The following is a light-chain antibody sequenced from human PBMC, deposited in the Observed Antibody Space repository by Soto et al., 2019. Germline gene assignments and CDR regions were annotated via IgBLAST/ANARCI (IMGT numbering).Light chain of an antibody. CDR3: SSYAGTNRV. CDR1: SSDVGAYNY. CDR2: EVS. V-gene: IGLV2-8*01. J-gene: IGLJ1*01. Sequence: QSVLTQPPSASGSPGQSVTISCTGTSSDVGAYNYVCWYQQHPGKAPKVMIYEVSKRPSWVPDRFSGSKSGNTASLTVSGLQAEDEAEYYCSSYAGTNRVFGTGTKVTVL.